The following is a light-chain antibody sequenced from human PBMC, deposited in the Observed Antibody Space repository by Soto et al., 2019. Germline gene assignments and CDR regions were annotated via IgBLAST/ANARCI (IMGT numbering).Light chain of an antibody. CDR3: QQSYSTPFT. Sequence: DIPVTQSPSSLSASVGDRVTITCRASQSIRTYLNWYQQRPGKAPKLLIYAASSLQSGVPSRFSGSGSGTDFTLTISSLQPEDFATYYCQQSYSTPFTFGGGTKVEIK. CDR2: AAS. J-gene: IGKJ4*01. V-gene: IGKV1-39*01. CDR1: QSIRTY.